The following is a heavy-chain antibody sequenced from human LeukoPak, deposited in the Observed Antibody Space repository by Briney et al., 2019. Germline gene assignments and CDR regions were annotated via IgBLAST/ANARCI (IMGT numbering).Heavy chain of an antibody. CDR2: ISGSGGSA. V-gene: IGHV3-23*01. Sequence: GGSLRLSCAASGFTFSSYAMSWVRQAPGKGLEWVSAISGSGGSAYYADSVKGRFTISRDNSKNPLYLQMNSLRAEDTAVYYCAKFCGGDCNIYWGQGTLVTVSS. CDR3: AKFCGGDCNIY. CDR1: GFTFSSYA. J-gene: IGHJ4*02. D-gene: IGHD2-21*02.